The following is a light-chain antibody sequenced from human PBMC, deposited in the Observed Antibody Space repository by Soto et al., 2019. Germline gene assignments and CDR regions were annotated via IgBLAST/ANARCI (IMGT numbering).Light chain of an antibody. CDR1: RSNIGAGYD. CDR3: AAWDDTLSGPWV. Sequence: QSVLTQPPSVSGAPGQRVTISCTGSRSNIGAGYDVHWYQQLPGTAPKLLIYGTNNRPSGVPDRFSGSKSGTSASLAISGLRSEDEADYYCAAWDDTLSGPWVFGGGTKLTVL. J-gene: IGLJ3*02. CDR2: GTN. V-gene: IGLV1-40*01.